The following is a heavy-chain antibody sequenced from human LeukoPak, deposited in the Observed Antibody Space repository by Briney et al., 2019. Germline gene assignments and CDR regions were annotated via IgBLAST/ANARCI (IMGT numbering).Heavy chain of an antibody. D-gene: IGHD2-21*01. CDR2: IWYDGSKR. V-gene: IGHV3-33*08. CDR1: GFTVSNNY. Sequence: GGSLRLSCAASGFTVSNNYMNWVRQAPGKGLEWVAVIWYDGSKRYYADSVKGRFTISRDDSKHTQYLQMDSLRAEDTAIYYCARGRGDNSDWYFDLWGRGTLVTVSS. J-gene: IGHJ2*01. CDR3: ARGRGDNSDWYFDL.